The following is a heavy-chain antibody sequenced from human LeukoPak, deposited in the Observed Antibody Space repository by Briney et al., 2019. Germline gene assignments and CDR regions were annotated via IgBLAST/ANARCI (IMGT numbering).Heavy chain of an antibody. CDR3: ARGGPAAGSYDY. CDR1: GGSISSYY. V-gene: IGHV4-59*01. J-gene: IGHJ4*02. CDR2: IYYSGST. Sequence: PSETLSLTCTVSGGSISSYYWSWIRQPPGKGLEWIGYIYYSGSTNYNPSLKGRVTISVDTSKNQFSLKLSSVTAADTAVYYCARGGPAAGSYDYWGQGTLVTVSS. D-gene: IGHD6-13*01.